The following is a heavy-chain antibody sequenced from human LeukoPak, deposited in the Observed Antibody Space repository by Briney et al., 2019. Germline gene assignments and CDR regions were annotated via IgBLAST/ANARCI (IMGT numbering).Heavy chain of an antibody. CDR1: GFTFSSYA. D-gene: IGHD3-10*01. CDR2: ISYDGSNK. V-gene: IGHV3-30-3*01. J-gene: IGHJ4*02. CDR3: TRDANYYGSGSYYGN. Sequence: GGSLRLSCAASGFTFSSYAMDWVRQAPGKGLEWVAIISYDGSNKYYADSVKGRFTISRDNSKNTLSLQMNSLRADDTAVYYCTRDANYYGSGSYYGNWGQGTLVTVSS.